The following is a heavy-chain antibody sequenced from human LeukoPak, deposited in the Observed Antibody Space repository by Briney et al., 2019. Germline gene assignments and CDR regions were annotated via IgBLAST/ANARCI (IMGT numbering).Heavy chain of an antibody. CDR1: GASISSSSYY. Sequence: SETLSLTCTDSGASISSSSYYWGWIRQPPGKGLEWIGSIYYSGSTYYNPSLKSRVTISVDTSKNQFSLKLSSVTAADTAVYYCATGDYGYYYYYMDVWGKGTTVTVSS. CDR2: IYYSGST. D-gene: IGHD4-17*01. CDR3: ATGDYGYYYYYMDV. J-gene: IGHJ6*03. V-gene: IGHV4-39*01.